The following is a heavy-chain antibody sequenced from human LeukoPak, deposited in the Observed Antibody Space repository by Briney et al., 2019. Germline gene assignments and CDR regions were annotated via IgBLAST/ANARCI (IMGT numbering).Heavy chain of an antibody. D-gene: IGHD3-10*01. V-gene: IGHV3-23*01. J-gene: IGHJ6*02. CDR1: GFSFSTSP. CDR2: MNNGPGAT. CDR3: ARDKPTGGNYGSGSYMYYYGMDV. Sequence: GGSLRLSCAASGFSFSTSPMSWVRQPPGKGLEWVSAMNNGPGATFYRDSVRGRFTISRDNAKNSLYLQMNSLRAEDTAVYYCARDKPTGGNYGSGSYMYYYGMDVWGQGTTVTVSS.